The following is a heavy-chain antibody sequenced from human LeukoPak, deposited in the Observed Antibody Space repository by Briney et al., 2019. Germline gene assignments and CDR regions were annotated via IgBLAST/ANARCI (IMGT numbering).Heavy chain of an antibody. V-gene: IGHV3-23*01. CDR3: AKDQKSIAATGYDY. CDR1: GFTFSSYG. D-gene: IGHD6-13*01. Sequence: GGTLRLSCAASGFTFSSYGMHWVRQGPGKGLEWVSTISGSGGSTSYADSVKGRFTISRDNSKNTLFLQMNSLRADDTAVYFCAKDQKSIAATGYDYWGQGTLVTVSS. CDR2: ISGSGGST. J-gene: IGHJ4*02.